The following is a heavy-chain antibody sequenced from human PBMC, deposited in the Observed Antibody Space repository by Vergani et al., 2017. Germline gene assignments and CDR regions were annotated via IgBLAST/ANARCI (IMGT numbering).Heavy chain of an antibody. CDR3: ATPQTVPTGGMEV. Sequence: QVQVVQSGAEVKKSGASVKVSCKTSGYTFSNYYMHWVRQAPGQGLEWMGITNPSGGHTNYAQKFQGRVTMTRDTSTSTVYMELSSLRSEDTAVYYCATPQTVPTGGMEVWGQGTTVIVSS. D-gene: IGHD4-17*01. CDR1: GYTFSNYY. J-gene: IGHJ6*02. V-gene: IGHV1-46*01. CDR2: TNPSGGHT.